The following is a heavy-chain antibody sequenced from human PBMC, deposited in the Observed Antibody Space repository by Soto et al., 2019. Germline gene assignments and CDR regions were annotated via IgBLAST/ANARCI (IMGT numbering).Heavy chain of an antibody. D-gene: IGHD5-12*01. V-gene: IGHV5-51*01. CDR1: GYSFTSYW. Sequence: PGESLKISCKGSGYSFTSYWIGWVRQMPGKGLEWMGIIYPGDSDTRYSPSFQGQVTISADKSISTAYLQWSSLKASDTAMYYCARLVATEDYYYYMDVWGKGTTVTVSS. CDR2: IYPGDSDT. J-gene: IGHJ6*03. CDR3: ARLVATEDYYYYMDV.